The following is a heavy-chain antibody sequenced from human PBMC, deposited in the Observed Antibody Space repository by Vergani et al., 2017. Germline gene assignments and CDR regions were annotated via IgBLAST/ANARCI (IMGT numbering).Heavy chain of an antibody. V-gene: IGHV3-48*04. J-gene: IGHJ4*02. CDR1: GFTFSSYS. Sequence: EVQLVESGGGLVQPGGSLRLSCAASGFTFSSYSMNWLRQAPGKGLEWVSYISSSSSTIYYADSVKGRFTISRDNAKNSLYLQMNSLRAEDTAVYYCARAVTEYSSSYYFDYWGQGTLVTVSS. CDR2: ISSSSSTI. CDR3: ARAVTEYSSSYYFDY. D-gene: IGHD6-6*01.